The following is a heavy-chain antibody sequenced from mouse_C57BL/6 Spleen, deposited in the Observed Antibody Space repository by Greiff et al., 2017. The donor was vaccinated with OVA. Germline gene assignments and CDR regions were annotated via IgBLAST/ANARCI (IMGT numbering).Heavy chain of an antibody. CDR1: GYTFTSYW. Sequence: QVQLQQPGAELVRPGSSVKLSCKASGYTFTSYWMHWVKQRPIQGLEWIGNIDPSDSETHSNQKFKDKATLTVDKSSSTAYMQLSSLTSEDSAVYYCARRAGNYYGSSPYAMDYWGQGTSVTVSS. D-gene: IGHD1-1*01. CDR3: ARRAGNYYGSSPYAMDY. V-gene: IGHV1-52*01. J-gene: IGHJ4*01. CDR2: IDPSDSET.